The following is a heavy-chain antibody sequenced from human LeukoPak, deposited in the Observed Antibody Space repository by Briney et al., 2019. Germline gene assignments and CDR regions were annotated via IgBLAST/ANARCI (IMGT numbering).Heavy chain of an antibody. CDR2: ISSSSSYI. D-gene: IGHD3-10*01. CDR3: VTGGKMLRGVTTTLRDY. J-gene: IGHJ4*02. Sequence: GGSLRLSCAASGSTFSSYSMNWVRQAPGKGLEWVSSISSSSSYIYYADSVKGRFTISRDNAKNTLYLQMNSLRVEDTALYYCVTGGKMLRGVTTTLRDYWGQGTLVTVSS. CDR1: GSTFSSYS. V-gene: IGHV3-21*01.